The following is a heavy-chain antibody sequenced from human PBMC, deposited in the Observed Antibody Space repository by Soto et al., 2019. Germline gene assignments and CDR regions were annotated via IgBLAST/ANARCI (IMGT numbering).Heavy chain of an antibody. CDR1: GGSISSSSYY. CDR3: ASRDYGGNFDY. D-gene: IGHD4-17*01. Sequence: SETLSLTCTVSGGSISSSSYYWGWIRQPPGKGLEWIGSIYYSGSTYYNPSLKSRVTISVDTSKNQFSLKLSSVTAADTAVYYCASRDYGGNFDYWGQGTLVTVSS. J-gene: IGHJ4*02. CDR2: IYYSGST. V-gene: IGHV4-39*01.